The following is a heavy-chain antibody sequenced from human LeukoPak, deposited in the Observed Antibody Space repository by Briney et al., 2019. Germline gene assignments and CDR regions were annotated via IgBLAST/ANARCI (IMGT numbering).Heavy chain of an antibody. CDR2: INPSGGST. J-gene: IGHJ4*02. Sequence: ASVKVSCKASGYTFTSYYMHWVRQAPGQGLEWMGIINPSGGSTSYAQKFQGRVTMTRDTSTSTVYMELSSLRSEDTAVYYCGRDTREFGIAVAGTGTYFDYWGQGTLVTVSS. V-gene: IGHV1-46*01. CDR1: GYTFTSYY. CDR3: GRDTREFGIAVAGTGTYFDY. D-gene: IGHD6-19*01.